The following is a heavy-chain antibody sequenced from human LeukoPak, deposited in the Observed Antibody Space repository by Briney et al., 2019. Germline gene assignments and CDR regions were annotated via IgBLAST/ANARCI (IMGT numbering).Heavy chain of an antibody. V-gene: IGHV3-48*03. D-gene: IGHD6-19*01. CDR2: ISSSETTI. CDR3: ATSGLDDY. Sequence: PGGSLRLSCAASGFTFSSYEMNWVRQAPGKGLEWVSYISSSETTIYYADSVKGRFTISRDNAKNSLYLQMNSLRAEDTAVYYCATSGLDDYWGQGALVTVSS. CDR1: GFTFSSYE. J-gene: IGHJ4*02.